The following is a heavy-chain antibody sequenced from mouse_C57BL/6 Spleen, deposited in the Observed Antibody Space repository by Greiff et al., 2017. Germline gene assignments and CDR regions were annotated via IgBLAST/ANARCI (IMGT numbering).Heavy chain of an antibody. J-gene: IGHJ3*01. CDR3: ARRNYDGSWYAY. D-gene: IGHD1-1*01. Sequence: QVQLQQPGAELVKPGASVQLSCKASGYTITSYWMHWVKQRPGHGLEWLGMIHPNSGSTNYHEKFKSKATLTVDKATSTANMQLSSLTSEASAVYYCARRNYDGSWYAYWGQGPLVTVSA. CDR1: GYTITSYW. CDR2: IHPNSGST. V-gene: IGHV1-64*01.